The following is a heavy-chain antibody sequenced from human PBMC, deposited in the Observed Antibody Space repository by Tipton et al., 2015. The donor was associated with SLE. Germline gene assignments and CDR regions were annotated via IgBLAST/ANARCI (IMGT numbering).Heavy chain of an antibody. CDR2: INHSGST. V-gene: IGHV4-34*01. J-gene: IGHJ4*02. CDR3: ARGVKSRAAAGVFDY. CDR1: GGSFSGYY. Sequence: LRLSCAVYGGSFSGYYWSWIRQHPGKGLEWIGEINHSGSTNYNPSLKSRVTISVDTSKNQFSLKLSSVTAADTAVYYCARGVKSRAAAGVFDYWGQGTLVTVSS. D-gene: IGHD6-13*01.